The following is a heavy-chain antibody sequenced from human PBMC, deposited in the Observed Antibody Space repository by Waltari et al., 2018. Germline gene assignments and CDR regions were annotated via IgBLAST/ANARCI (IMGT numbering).Heavy chain of an antibody. CDR1: GGSITSNRHY. CDR2: ISYNGAT. J-gene: IGHJ3*01. CDR3: ATYIGASIGTAAFDV. Sequence: QLQLQESGPGLVKPSETLSLSCSVSGGSITSNRHYWGWIRQPPGQGLEWIGTISYNGATYSSPPLRGRVPVSRDTSMNQLSLKLGSVTAADTAVYYCATYIGASIGTAAFDVWGQGTMVTVSS. D-gene: IGHD5-12*01. V-gene: IGHV4-39*01.